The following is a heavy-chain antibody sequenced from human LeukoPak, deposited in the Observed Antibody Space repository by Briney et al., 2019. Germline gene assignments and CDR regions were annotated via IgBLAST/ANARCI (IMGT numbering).Heavy chain of an antibody. D-gene: IGHD6-6*01. V-gene: IGHV1-46*01. CDR2: INPSGGST. Sequence: ASVKVSCKASGYTFTSYYMHWVRQAPGQGLEWMGIINPSGGSTNYAQKFQGRVTMTRDTSISTAYMELRSLRSDDTAVYYCARGEQLGAFDIWGQGTMVTVSS. CDR1: GYTFTSYY. J-gene: IGHJ3*02. CDR3: ARGEQLGAFDI.